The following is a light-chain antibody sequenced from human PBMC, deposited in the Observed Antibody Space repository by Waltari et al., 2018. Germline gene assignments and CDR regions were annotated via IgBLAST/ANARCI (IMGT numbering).Light chain of an antibody. V-gene: IGKV1-12*01. CDR3: QQADSFPLT. J-gene: IGKJ4*01. CDR1: QGINNW. CDR2: SAS. Sequence: DIQMTQSPSSLSASVGDRVTMTCRASQGINNWLAWYQQVPGRAPKPRIYSASSLQSGVPSRFSGSGSGTNFSLTITSLQPEDFATYYCQQADSFPLTFGGGTKVEIK.